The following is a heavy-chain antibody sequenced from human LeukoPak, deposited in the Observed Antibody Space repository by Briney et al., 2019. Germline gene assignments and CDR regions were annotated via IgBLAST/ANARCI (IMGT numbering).Heavy chain of an antibody. J-gene: IGHJ6*03. Sequence: ASGKVSCKAAGYSFTSYDINWVRQATGQGLEWMGLMNPNSGNTGYEHKVQGRGTMTRNTSISTAYMELSSLRSEDTAVYYCARSHYSSSWYFSSRDYYYCYYMDVWGKGTTVTVSS. CDR1: GYSFTSYD. CDR2: MNPNSGNT. CDR3: ARSHYSSSWYFSSRDYYYCYYMDV. V-gene: IGHV1-8*01. D-gene: IGHD6-13*01.